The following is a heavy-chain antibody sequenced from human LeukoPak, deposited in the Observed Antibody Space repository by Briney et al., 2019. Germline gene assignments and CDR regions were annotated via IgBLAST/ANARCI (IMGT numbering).Heavy chain of an antibody. Sequence: GGSLRLSCAASGNYWMHWVRKAPGKGLVWVSHINSDGSWTSYADSVKGRFTISKDNAKNTVYLQMNNLRAEDTAVYYCVSFYETYWGRGTLVTVSS. D-gene: IGHD2-2*01. CDR1: GNYW. V-gene: IGHV3-74*01. J-gene: IGHJ4*02. CDR3: VSFYETY. CDR2: INSDGSWT.